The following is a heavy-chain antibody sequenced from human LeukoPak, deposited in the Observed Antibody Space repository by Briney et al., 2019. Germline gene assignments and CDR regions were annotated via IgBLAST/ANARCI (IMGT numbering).Heavy chain of an antibody. D-gene: IGHD1-7*01. CDR3: AGGGNWNYVLFNCFDP. J-gene: IGHJ5*02. V-gene: IGHV4-39*01. CDR1: GGSISSSSYY. CDR2: IYYSGST. Sequence: SETLSLTCTVSGGSISSSSYYWGWIRQPPGKGLGWIGSIYYSGSTYYNPSLKSRVTISVDTSKNQFSLKLSSVTAADTAVYYCAGGGNWNYVLFNCFDPCGQGTLVTVSS.